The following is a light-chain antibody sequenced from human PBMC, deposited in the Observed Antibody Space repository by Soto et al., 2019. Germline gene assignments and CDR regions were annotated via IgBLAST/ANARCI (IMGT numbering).Light chain of an antibody. CDR3: AAWDDNLSSVI. CDR1: SSNIGSNY. V-gene: IGLV1-47*01. J-gene: IGLJ2*01. Sequence: QSVLTQPPSASGTPGQRVTISCSGSSSNIGSNYVYWYQQLPGTAPKLLIYRNDQRPSGVPDRFSGSQSGTSASLAISGLRSEDEADYYCAAWDDNLSSVIFGGGTKLTVL. CDR2: RND.